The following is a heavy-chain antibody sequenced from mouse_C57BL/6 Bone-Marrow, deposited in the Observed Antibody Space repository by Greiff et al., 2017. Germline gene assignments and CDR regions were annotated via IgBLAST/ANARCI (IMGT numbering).Heavy chain of an antibody. D-gene: IGHD2-2*01. Sequence: EVMLVESGGGLVKPGGSLKLSCAASGFTFSDYGMHWVRQAPEKGLEWVAYISSGSSTIYYADTVKGRFTISRDNAKNTLFLQMTSLRSEDTAMYYCARGGLYGYDWYFDVWGTGTTVTVSS. CDR2: ISSGSSTI. J-gene: IGHJ1*03. V-gene: IGHV5-17*01. CDR1: GFTFSDYG. CDR3: ARGGLYGYDWYFDV.